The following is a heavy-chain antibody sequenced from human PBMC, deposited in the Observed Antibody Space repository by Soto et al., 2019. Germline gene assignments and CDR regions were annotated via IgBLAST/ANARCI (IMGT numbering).Heavy chain of an antibody. CDR1: GGTFSSYA. J-gene: IGHJ4*02. CDR3: ARAQYYYDSSGYDLFDY. D-gene: IGHD3-22*01. V-gene: IGHV1-69*13. Sequence: SVKVSCKASGGTFSSYAISWVRQAPGQGLEWMGGIIPIFGTANYAQKFQGRVTITADESTSTAYMELSSLRSEDTAMYYCARAQYYYDSSGYDLFDYWGQGTLVTVSS. CDR2: IIPIFGTA.